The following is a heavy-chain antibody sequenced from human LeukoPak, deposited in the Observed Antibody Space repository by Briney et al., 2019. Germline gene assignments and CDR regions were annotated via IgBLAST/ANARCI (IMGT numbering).Heavy chain of an antibody. CDR3: ARDQSYRYNYYYFGMDV. Sequence: GGSLRLSCAASGFTVSSNYMSWVRQAPGKGLEWVSVIYSGGSPYYADSVKGRFTISRDNSKNTLYLQMNSLRAEDTAVYYCARDQSYRYNYYYFGMDVWGQGTTVTVSS. CDR2: IYSGGSP. V-gene: IGHV3-66*01. CDR1: GFTVSSNY. D-gene: IGHD3-16*02. J-gene: IGHJ6*02.